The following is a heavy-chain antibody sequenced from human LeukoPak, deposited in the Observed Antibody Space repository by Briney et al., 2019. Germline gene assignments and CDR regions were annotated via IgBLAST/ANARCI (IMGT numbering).Heavy chain of an antibody. J-gene: IGHJ4*02. CDR3: ARVRYDGSGYYSIYDY. Sequence: GGSLRLSCTVSGFTFSTNSMSWVRQAPGKGLEWVSFIYSDNTHYSYSVTGRFTISIDNSKNTLYLQMNSLRAEDTAVYYCARVRYDGSGYYSIYDYWGQGTLVTVSS. V-gene: IGHV3-66*01. CDR2: IYSDNT. D-gene: IGHD3-22*01. CDR1: GFTFSTNS.